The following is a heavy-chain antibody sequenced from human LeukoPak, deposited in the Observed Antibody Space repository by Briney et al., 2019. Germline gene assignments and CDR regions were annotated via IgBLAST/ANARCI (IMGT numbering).Heavy chain of an antibody. J-gene: IGHJ4*02. D-gene: IGHD3-10*01. CDR1: GGSFSGYY. Sequence: SETLSLTCAVYGGSFSGYYWSWIRQPPGKGLEWIGEINHSGSTNYNPSLKSRVTISVDTSKNQFSLKLSSVTAADTAVYYCARPFRDDDTAIDYWGQGTLVTVSS. V-gene: IGHV4-34*01. CDR2: INHSGST. CDR3: ARPFRDDDTAIDY.